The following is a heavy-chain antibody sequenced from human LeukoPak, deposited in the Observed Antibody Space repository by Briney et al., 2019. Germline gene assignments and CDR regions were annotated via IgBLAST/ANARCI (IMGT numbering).Heavy chain of an antibody. CDR2: INTDGSST. CDR1: GFTFSSYW. J-gene: IGHJ4*02. V-gene: IGHV3-74*01. CDR3: ARAGLWFGELLVDY. D-gene: IGHD3-10*01. Sequence: GGALRLSCAASGFTFSSYWMHWVRQAPGKGVVWVSRINTDGSSTSYAAPAKGRFPISRDNAKNSLYLQMNRRRAEDTAVYYCARAGLWFGELLVDYWGQGTLVTVSS.